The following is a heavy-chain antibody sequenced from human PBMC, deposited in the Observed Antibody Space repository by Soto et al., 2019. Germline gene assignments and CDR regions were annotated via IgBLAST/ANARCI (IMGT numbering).Heavy chain of an antibody. CDR1: GFTFSSYA. V-gene: IGHV3-23*01. CDR2: ISGSGGST. Sequence: PGGSLRLSCAASGFTFSSYAMSWVRQAPGKGLEWVSAISGSGGSTYYADSVKGRFTISRDNSKNTLYLQMNSLRAEDTAVYYCAKGTMIVVDYYYGMDVWGQGTTVTVSS. CDR3: AKGTMIVVDYYYGMDV. J-gene: IGHJ6*02. D-gene: IGHD3-22*01.